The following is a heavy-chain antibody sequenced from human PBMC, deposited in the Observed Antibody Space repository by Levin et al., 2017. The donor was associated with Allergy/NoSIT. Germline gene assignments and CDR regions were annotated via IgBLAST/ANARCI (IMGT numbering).Heavy chain of an antibody. Sequence: TPGGSLRLSCAASGFTFSSYSMNWVRQAPGKGLEWVSSISSSSSYIYYADSVKGRFTISRDNAKNSLYLQMNSLRAEDTAVYYCARDDDSIAVAGTDAFDIWGQGTMVTVSS. CDR1: GFTFSSYS. D-gene: IGHD6-19*01. CDR2: ISSSSSYI. J-gene: IGHJ3*02. V-gene: IGHV3-21*01. CDR3: ARDDDSIAVAGTDAFDI.